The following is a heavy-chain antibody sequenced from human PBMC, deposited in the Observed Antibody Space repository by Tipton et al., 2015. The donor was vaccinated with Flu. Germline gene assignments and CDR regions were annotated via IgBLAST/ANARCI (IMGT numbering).Heavy chain of an antibody. CDR2: IIPVVGMT. D-gene: IGHD1-14*01. J-gene: IGHJ4*02. V-gene: IGHV1-69*09. Sequence: QVQLVQSGAEVKKPGSSVKVSCRSSEDFSSSSTTINWVRLAPGRGLEWMGRIIPVVGMTNDAQKFQGRVTMTVDKSTNTVYMDLTGLTSEDTAVYYCARGAGPTMTFAGTYFDSWGQGTPVTVSS. CDR1: EDFSSSSTT. CDR3: ARGAGPTMTFAGTYFDS.